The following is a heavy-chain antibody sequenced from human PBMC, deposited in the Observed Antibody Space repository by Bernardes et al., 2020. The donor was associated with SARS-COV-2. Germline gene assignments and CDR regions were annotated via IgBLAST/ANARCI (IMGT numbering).Heavy chain of an antibody. D-gene: IGHD1-26*01. Sequence: SETLSLTCTVSGASIGRYYWSWIRQPPGKGLEWNGYIYYTGSTNYNPSLKSRVTMSIGTSKTQFSLKLSSVTAADTAVYYCARHPPQEWAILGEFDYWGHGTLVTVST. CDR2: IYYTGST. V-gene: IGHV4-59*08. J-gene: IGHJ4*01. CDR3: ARHPPQEWAILGEFDY. CDR1: GASIGRYY.